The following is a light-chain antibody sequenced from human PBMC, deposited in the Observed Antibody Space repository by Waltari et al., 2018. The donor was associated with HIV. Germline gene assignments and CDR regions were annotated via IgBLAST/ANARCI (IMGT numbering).Light chain of an antibody. CDR3: QQYNSYPLT. V-gene: IGKV1-5*01. CDR2: AAS. Sequence: DIQMTQSPSTLSAPIGDKVTITCRASQTISYWLAWYQQSPGKPPNLLIYAASTLRSGVPSRFSGSGYGTDFTLIIDSLQPDDSATYYCQQYNSYPLTFGGGTKVEIK. J-gene: IGKJ4*01. CDR1: QTISYW.